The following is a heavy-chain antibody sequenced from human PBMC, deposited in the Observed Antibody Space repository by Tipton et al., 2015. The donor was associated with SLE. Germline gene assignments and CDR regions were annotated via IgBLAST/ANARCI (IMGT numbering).Heavy chain of an antibody. J-gene: IGHJ5*02. D-gene: IGHD6-13*01. Sequence: VQLVQSGAEVKKPGESLKISCKGSGCSFTSYWIAWVRQMPGKGLEWMGIIYPGDSDTRYSPSFQGQVTISADKSINTAYLQWSSLKASDTAMYYCARLEWNSGDWYRDGWFDPWGQGTLVTVSS. CDR2: IYPGDSDT. CDR1: GCSFTSYW. V-gene: IGHV5-51*03. CDR3: ARLEWNSGDWYRDGWFDP.